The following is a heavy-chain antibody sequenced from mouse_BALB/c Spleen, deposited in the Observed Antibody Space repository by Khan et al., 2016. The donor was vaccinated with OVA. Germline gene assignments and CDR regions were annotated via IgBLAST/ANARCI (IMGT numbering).Heavy chain of an antibody. Sequence: EVELVESGGDLVKPGGSLKLSCTASEFTFSTYGMSWVRQTPDKRLEWVATISSGGTYTYYPDSVMGRFTISRDNAKNTLYLQMSSLRSEDTAMYYCARHCVGVMDYWGQGTSVTVSS. J-gene: IGHJ4*01. CDR1: EFTFSTYG. CDR3: ARHCVGVMDY. V-gene: IGHV5-6*01. CDR2: ISSGGTYT.